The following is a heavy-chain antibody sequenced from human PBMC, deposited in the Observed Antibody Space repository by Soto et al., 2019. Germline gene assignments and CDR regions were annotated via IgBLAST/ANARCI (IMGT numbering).Heavy chain of an antibody. CDR3: AIRRAYRNSWYYFDS. CDR2: VDPEDGQT. J-gene: IGHJ4*02. Sequence: ASVKVSCKVSGYTFTDNYIHWVQQVSGKGLEWMGLVDPEDGQTAYAEKFQGRVTLSADTSTDTAYMQLSGLKSEDTAVYYCAIRRAYRNSWYYFDSWGQGTLVTVSS. CDR1: GYTFTDNY. D-gene: IGHD1-26*01. V-gene: IGHV1-69-2*01.